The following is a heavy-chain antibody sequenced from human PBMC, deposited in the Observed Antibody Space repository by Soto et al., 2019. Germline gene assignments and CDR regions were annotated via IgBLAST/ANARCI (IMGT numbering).Heavy chain of an antibody. Sequence: SETLSLTSTVSGGSLSSGGYYLSWIRQHPGKGLEWIGYINHSGSTNYNPSLKSRVTISVDTSKNQFSLKLSSVTAADTAVYYCARWGSLSSGWYGPTYYYYGMDVWGQGTTVTVSS. CDR3: ARWGSLSSGWYGPTYYYYGMDV. CDR2: INHSGST. CDR1: GGSLSSGGYY. J-gene: IGHJ6*02. V-gene: IGHV4-31*03. D-gene: IGHD6-19*01.